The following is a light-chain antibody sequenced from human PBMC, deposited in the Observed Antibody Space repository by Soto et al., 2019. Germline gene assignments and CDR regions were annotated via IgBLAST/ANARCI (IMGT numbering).Light chain of an antibody. V-gene: IGKV1-33*01. CDR3: QQYDVLPLS. CDR2: DAS. Sequence: DIQMTQSPSSLSASVGDRVTITCQASQDIGNYLKWYQQKPGKAPKLLISDASNLEVGVPLRFSGSGSGTHFTVTINSLQTEDIATYYCQQYDVLPLSFGPGTKVD. J-gene: IGKJ3*01. CDR1: QDIGNY.